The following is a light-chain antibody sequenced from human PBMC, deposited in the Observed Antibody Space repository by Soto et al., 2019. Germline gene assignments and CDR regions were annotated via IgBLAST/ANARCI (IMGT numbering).Light chain of an antibody. V-gene: IGLV2-14*03. J-gene: IGLJ3*02. CDR1: SSDVGAYNY. CDR3: SSYTSGITVV. Sequence: QSALTQPASVSGSPGQSITISCTGTSSDVGAYNYVSWYQQHPGKAPKLIISDVTNRPSGVSNRFSGSKSGNTASLTISGLQAEDEADSHRSSYTSGITVVFGGGTKLTVL. CDR2: DVT.